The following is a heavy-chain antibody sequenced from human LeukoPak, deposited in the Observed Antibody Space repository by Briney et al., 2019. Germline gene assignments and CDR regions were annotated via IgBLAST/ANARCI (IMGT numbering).Heavy chain of an antibody. Sequence: SETLSLTCTVSGGSISSYYWSWIRQPPGKGLEWIGEINHGGSTNYNPSLKSRVTISVDTSKNQFSLKLGSVTAADTAVYYCARGQFQEDVWGRGTLVTVSS. CDR1: GGSISSYY. CDR3: ARGQFQEDV. J-gene: IGHJ2*01. V-gene: IGHV4-34*01. CDR2: INHGGST. D-gene: IGHD4-11*01.